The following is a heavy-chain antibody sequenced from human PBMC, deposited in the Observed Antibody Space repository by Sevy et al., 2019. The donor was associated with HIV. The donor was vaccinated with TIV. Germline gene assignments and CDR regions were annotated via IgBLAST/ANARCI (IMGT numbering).Heavy chain of an antibody. Sequence: GGSLRLSCAASGFTFSSFSMNWVRQAPGKGPEWISYISTRSSAIYYADSMKGRFTISRDNSKNSLYLQMNSLRAEDTAIYYCARESASGTPGGVYYYYYNMHVWGQGTTVTVSS. CDR1: GFTFSSFS. V-gene: IGHV3-48*01. D-gene: IGHD6-13*01. J-gene: IGHJ6*02. CDR3: ARESASGTPGGVYYYYYNMHV. CDR2: ISTRSSAI.